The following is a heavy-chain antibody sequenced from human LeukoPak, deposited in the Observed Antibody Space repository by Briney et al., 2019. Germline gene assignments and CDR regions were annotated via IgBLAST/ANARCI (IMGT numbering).Heavy chain of an antibody. CDR3: ARDQLFSIAAAGTPHVKSRWFDP. D-gene: IGHD6-13*01. CDR2: ISSSGSTI. V-gene: IGHV3-11*04. Sequence: GGSLRLSCAASGFTFSDYYMSWIRQAPGKGLEWVSYISSSGSTIYYADSVKGRFTISRDNAKNSLYLQMNSLRAEDTAVYYCARDQLFSIAAAGTPHVKSRWFDPWGQGTLVTVSS. CDR1: GFTFSDYY. J-gene: IGHJ5*02.